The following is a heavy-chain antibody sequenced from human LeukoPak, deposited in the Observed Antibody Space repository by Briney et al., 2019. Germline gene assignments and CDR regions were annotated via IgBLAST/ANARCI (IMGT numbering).Heavy chain of an antibody. D-gene: IGHD5-12*01. CDR2: ISWSGAII. V-gene: IGHV3-9*01. CDR1: GFPFYDYA. CDR3: AKDDYNTPYYMDV. Sequence: GGSLRLSCAASGFPFYDYAMHWVRQAPGKGLEWVSGISWSGAIIGYADSVKGRFTISRDNAKNSLYLQMNSLRPEDTALYYCAKDDYNTPYYMDVWGKGTTVAISS. J-gene: IGHJ6*03.